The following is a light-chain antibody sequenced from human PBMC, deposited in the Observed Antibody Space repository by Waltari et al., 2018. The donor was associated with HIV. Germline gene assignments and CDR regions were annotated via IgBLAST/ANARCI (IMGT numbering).Light chain of an antibody. Sequence: IVMTQSPAPLSVSPGERATLSCRASQSVSSNLAWYQHKPGQAPRLLIYGASTRATGIPARFSGSGSGTEFTLTISSLQSEDFAVYYCQQYNDWPRTFGQGTKLEIK. V-gene: IGKV3-15*01. CDR1: QSVSSN. CDR2: GAS. J-gene: IGKJ2*01. CDR3: QQYNDWPRT.